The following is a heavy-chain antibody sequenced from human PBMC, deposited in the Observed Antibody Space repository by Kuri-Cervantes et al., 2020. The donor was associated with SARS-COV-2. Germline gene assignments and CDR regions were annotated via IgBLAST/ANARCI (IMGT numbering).Heavy chain of an antibody. V-gene: IGHV3-48*02. J-gene: IGHJ3*02. Sequence: GESMKISCAASGFTFSSYSMNWVRQAPGKGLEWVSYISSSSSTRYYADSVKGRFTISKDNAKNSLYLQMNSLRDEDTAVYYCAREFSFAFDIWGQGTMVTVSS. CDR1: GFTFSSYS. CDR3: AREFSFAFDI. CDR2: ISSSSSTR. D-gene: IGHD3-3*01.